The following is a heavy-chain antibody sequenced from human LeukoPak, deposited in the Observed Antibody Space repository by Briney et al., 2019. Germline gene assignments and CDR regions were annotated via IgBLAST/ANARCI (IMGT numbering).Heavy chain of an antibody. D-gene: IGHD6-19*01. J-gene: IGHJ4*02. V-gene: IGHV4-31*03. Sequence: PSQTLSLTCTVSGGSISSGGYYWSWIRQHPGKGLEWIGEINHSGSTNYNPSLKSRVTISVDTSKNQFSLKLSSVTAADTAVYYCARGGSGWYFDYWGQGTLVTVSS. CDR2: INHSGST. CDR1: GGSISSGGYY. CDR3: ARGGSGWYFDY.